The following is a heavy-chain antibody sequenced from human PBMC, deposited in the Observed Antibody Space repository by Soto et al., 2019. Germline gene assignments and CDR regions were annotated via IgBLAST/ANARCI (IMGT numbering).Heavy chain of an antibody. CDR2: ISGSGGST. CDR1: GFTFSSYA. Sequence: PGGSLRLSCAASGFTFSSYAMSWVRQAPGKGLEWVSAISGSGGSTYYADSVKGRFTISRDNSKNTLYLQMNSLRAEDTAVYYCAKDPYPRIVVVPADSGYDPGPFDEWGQGTLVTVSS. D-gene: IGHD2-2*01. J-gene: IGHJ4*02. CDR3: AKDPYPRIVVVPADSGYDPGPFDE. V-gene: IGHV3-23*01.